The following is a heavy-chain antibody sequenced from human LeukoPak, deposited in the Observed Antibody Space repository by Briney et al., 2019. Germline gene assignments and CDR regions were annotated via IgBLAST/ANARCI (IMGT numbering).Heavy chain of an antibody. CDR3: ARHKSEFDP. CDR1: GGSFSGYY. V-gene: IGHV4-59*08. CDR2: IYYSGST. Sequence: SETLSLTCAVYGGSFSGYYWSWIRQPPGKGLEWIGYIYYSGSTYYNPSLKSRVTISVDTSKNQFSLKLSSVTAADTAVYYCARHKSEFDPWGQGTLVTVSS. J-gene: IGHJ5*02.